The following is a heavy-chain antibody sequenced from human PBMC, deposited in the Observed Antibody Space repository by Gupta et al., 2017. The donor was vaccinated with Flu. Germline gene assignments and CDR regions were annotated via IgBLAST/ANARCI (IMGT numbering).Heavy chain of an antibody. J-gene: IGHJ6*03. CDR3: ASSLLWFGEPGYYYMDV. CDR2: INPNSGGT. D-gene: IGHD3-10*01. Sequence: MHWVRQAPGQGLEWMGRINPNSGGTNYAQKFQGRVTMTRDTSISTAYMELSRLRSDDTAVYYCASSLLWFGEPGYYYMDVWGKGTTVTVSS. V-gene: IGHV1-2*06.